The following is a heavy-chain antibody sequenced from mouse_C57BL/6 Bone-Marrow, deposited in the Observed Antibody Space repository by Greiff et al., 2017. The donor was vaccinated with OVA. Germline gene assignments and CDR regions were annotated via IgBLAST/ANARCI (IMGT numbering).Heavy chain of an antibody. D-gene: IGHD1-1*01. CDR3: TRFRYYGSSYDY. V-gene: IGHV1-15*01. CDR1: GYTFTDYE. Sequence: VKLMESGAELVRPGASVTLSCKASGYTFTDYEMHWVKQTPVHGLEWIGAIDPETGGTAYNQKFKGKAILTADKASSTAYMELRSLTSEDSAVYYCTRFRYYGSSYDYWGQGTTLTVSS. J-gene: IGHJ2*01. CDR2: IDPETGGT.